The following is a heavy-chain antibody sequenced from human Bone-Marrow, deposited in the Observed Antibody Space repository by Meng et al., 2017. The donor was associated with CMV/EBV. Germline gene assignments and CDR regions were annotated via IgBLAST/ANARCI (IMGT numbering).Heavy chain of an antibody. CDR3: ARYRLMVSVVDCYDY. V-gene: IGHV1-2*02. J-gene: IGHJ4*02. Sequence: SVPDSRKAPGYTFTGHLIHWVRPAPGQGVEWMGWINPNSGGTNYAQKFQGRVTMTRDTSISTAYMKLSRLRSDDTAVYYCARYRLMVSVVDCYDYWGQGTLVTVSS. CDR1: GYTFTGHL. CDR2: INPNSGGT. D-gene: IGHD2-21*01.